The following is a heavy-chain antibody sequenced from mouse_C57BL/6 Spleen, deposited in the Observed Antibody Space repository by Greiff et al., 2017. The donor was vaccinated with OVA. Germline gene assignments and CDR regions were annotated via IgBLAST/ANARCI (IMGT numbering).Heavy chain of an antibody. J-gene: IGHJ1*03. V-gene: IGHV1-50*01. D-gene: IGHD1-1*01. Sequence: VQLQQPGAELVKPGASVKLSCKASGYTFTSYWMQWVKQRPGQGLEWIGEIDPSDSYTNFHQKFKGKATLTVDTSSSTAYMQLSSLTSEDSADYYCARPHYYGSSPWYFDVWGTGTTVTVSS. CDR3: ARPHYYGSSPWYFDV. CDR2: IDPSDSYT. CDR1: GYTFTSYW.